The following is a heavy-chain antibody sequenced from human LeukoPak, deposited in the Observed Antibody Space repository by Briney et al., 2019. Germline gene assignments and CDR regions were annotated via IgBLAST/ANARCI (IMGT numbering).Heavy chain of an antibody. CDR3: ARVGSSGWYVHPTLDY. Sequence: ASVKVSCKASGYTFTGYYMHWVRQAPGQGLEWMAWINPSNGDTNYAQKFQGRVTMTRDTSISTAYMELNRLISDDTAVYYCARVGSSGWYVHPTLDYWGQGTLVTVSS. CDR1: GYTFTGYY. J-gene: IGHJ4*02. CDR2: INPSNGDT. V-gene: IGHV1-2*02. D-gene: IGHD6-19*01.